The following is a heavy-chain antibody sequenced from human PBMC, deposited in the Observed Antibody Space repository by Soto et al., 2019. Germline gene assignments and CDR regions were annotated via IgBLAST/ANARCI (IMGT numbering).Heavy chain of an antibody. V-gene: IGHV4-39*01. CDR3: ARLGGYCSTTSCYGFYGMDV. J-gene: IGHJ6*02. CDR2: FHYSENT. D-gene: IGHD2-2*01. Sequence: QLQLQESGPGLVKPSETLSLTCTVSGGSISSGPYSWGWIRQPPGEGLEWIGTFHYSENTYYNPSLESRVTKSVGTSKNQFSLKVTSVTVADTAIYYCARLGGYCSTTSCYGFYGMDVWGQGTTVIVSS. CDR1: GGSISSGPYS.